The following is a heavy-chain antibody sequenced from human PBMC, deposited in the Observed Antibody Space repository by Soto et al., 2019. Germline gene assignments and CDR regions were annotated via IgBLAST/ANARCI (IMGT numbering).Heavy chain of an antibody. J-gene: IGHJ6*03. CDR3: ARNRPAAMPGRYYYYYYYMDV. V-gene: IGHV4-34*01. CDR2: INHSGST. Sequence: SETLSLTCAVYGGSFSGYYWSWIRQPPGKGLEWIGEINHSGSTNYNPSLKSRVTISVDTSKNQFSLKLSSVTAADTAVYYCARNRPAAMPGRYYYYYYYMDVWGKGTTVTVSS. CDR1: GGSFSGYY. D-gene: IGHD2-2*01.